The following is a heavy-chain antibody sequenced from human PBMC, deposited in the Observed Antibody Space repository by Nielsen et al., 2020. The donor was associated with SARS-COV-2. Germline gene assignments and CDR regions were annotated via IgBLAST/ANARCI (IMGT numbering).Heavy chain of an antibody. D-gene: IGHD6-13*01. CDR3: ARDRGSSWSLPYYYYYGMDV. CDR1: RFTFSTYD. J-gene: IGHJ6*02. V-gene: IGHV3-30*19. Sequence: GGSLRLSCEASRFTFSTYDMHWVRQAPGKGLEWVAVISYDGSNKYYADSVKGRFTISRDNSKNTLYLQMNSLRAEDTAVYYCARDRGSSWSLPYYYYYGMDVWGQGTTVTVSS. CDR2: ISYDGSNK.